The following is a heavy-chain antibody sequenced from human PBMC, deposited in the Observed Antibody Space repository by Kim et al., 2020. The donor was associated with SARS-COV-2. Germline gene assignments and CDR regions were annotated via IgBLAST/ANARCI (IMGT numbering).Heavy chain of an antibody. D-gene: IGHD1-26*01. CDR2: IYSGGST. CDR3: ASPSRGATSGDYYYYGMDV. J-gene: IGHJ6*02. V-gene: IGHV3-66*01. Sequence: GGSLRLSCAASGFTVSSNYMSWVRQAPGKGLEWVSVIYSGGSTYYADSVKGRFTISRDNSKNTLYLQMNSLRAEDTAVYYCASPSRGATSGDYYYYGMDVWGQGTTVTVSS. CDR1: GFTVSSNY.